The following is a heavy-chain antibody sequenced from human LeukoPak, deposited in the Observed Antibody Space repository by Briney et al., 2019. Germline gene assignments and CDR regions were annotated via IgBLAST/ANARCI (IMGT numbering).Heavy chain of an antibody. Sequence: SETLSLTCTVSGGSISSYYWSWIRQPPGKGLEWIGYIYYSGSTNYNPSLKSRVTISVDTSKNQFSLKLSSVTAADTAVYYCARVRGYSGPRYYYMDVWGKGTTVTVSS. CDR3: ARVRGYSGPRYYYMDV. CDR1: GGSISSYY. CDR2: IYYSGST. J-gene: IGHJ6*03. V-gene: IGHV4-59*12. D-gene: IGHD5-12*01.